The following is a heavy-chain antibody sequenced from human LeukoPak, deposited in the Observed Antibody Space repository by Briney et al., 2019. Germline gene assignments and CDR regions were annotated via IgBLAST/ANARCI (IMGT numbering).Heavy chain of an antibody. V-gene: IGHV4-61*08. CDR3: ARGRYSSGWYDYYYYYGMDV. Sequence: SETLSLTCAVSGGSISSGGYSWSWIRQPPGKGLEWIGYIYYSGSTNYNPSLKSRVTISVDTSKNQFSLKLSSVTAADTAVYYCARGRYSSGWYDYYYYYGMDVWGQGTTVTVSS. CDR2: IYYSGST. J-gene: IGHJ6*02. CDR1: GGSISSGGYS. D-gene: IGHD6-19*01.